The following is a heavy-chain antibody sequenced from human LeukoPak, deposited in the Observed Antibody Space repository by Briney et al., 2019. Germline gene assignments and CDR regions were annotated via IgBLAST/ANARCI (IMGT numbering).Heavy chain of an antibody. CDR1: GGSISSYY. Sequence: SETLSLTCTVSGGSISSYYWSWIRQLPGKGLEWIGYIYYSGSTNYNPSLKSRVTISVDTSKNQFSLKLSSVTAADTAVYYCAATYGSGSYTLFDYWGQGTLVTVSS. V-gene: IGHV4-59*01. J-gene: IGHJ4*02. CDR2: IYYSGST. D-gene: IGHD3-10*01. CDR3: AATYGSGSYTLFDY.